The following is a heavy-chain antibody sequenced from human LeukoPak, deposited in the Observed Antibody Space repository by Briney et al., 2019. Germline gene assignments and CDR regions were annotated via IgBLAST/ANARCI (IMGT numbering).Heavy chain of an antibody. CDR3: ARGRFIAAEVLGAFDI. V-gene: IGHV4-39*07. CDR2: IYYSGST. J-gene: IGHJ3*02. D-gene: IGHD6-13*01. CDR1: GGSISSSSYY. Sequence: PSETLSLTCTVSGGSISSSSYYWGWIRQPPGKGLEWIGSIYYSGSTYYNPSLKSRVTISVDTSKNQFSLKLSSVTAADTAVYYCARGRFIAAEVLGAFDIWGQGTMVTVSS.